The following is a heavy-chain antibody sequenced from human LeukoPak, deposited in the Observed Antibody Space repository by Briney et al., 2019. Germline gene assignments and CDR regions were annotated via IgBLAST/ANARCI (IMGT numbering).Heavy chain of an antibody. CDR1: GFTFSSYA. Sequence: GGSLRLSCAASGFTFSSYAMSWVRQAPGKGLEWVSAISGSGGSTYYADSVKGRFTISRDNAKNSLYLQMNSLRAEDTAVYYCARGTIAAAGYYYFDYWGQGTQVTVSS. J-gene: IGHJ4*02. D-gene: IGHD6-13*01. CDR2: ISGSGGST. V-gene: IGHV3-23*01. CDR3: ARGTIAAAGYYYFDY.